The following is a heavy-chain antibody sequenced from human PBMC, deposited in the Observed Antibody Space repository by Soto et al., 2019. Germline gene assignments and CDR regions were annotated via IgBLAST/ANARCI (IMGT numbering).Heavy chain of an antibody. CDR2: IKSKTDGGTT. V-gene: IGHV3-15*07. CDR3: TTDQEQNYDFDN. D-gene: IGHD3-22*01. J-gene: IGHJ4*02. CDR1: GFTFSNAW. Sequence: EVQLVESGGGLVKPGGSLRLSCAASGFTFSNAWMNWVRQAPGKGLEWVGRIKSKTDGGTTDYAAPVKGRFTISRDDSKNTLSLQMSGLKTEDTAVYYRTTDQEQNYDFDNWGQGTLVTVSS.